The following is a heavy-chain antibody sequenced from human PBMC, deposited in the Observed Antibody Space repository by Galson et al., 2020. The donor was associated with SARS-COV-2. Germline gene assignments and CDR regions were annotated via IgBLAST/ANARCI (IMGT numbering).Heavy chain of an antibody. V-gene: IGHV4-39*07. CDR3: ARVHDLLGYCSSTSCYSIDY. J-gene: IGHJ4*02. D-gene: IGHD2-2*01. CDR2: TYYSGST. Sequence: SETLSLTCTVSGGSTSSSSYYWGWIRQPPGKGLEWIGSTYYSGSTYYNPSLKSRVTISVDTSKNQFSLKLSSVTAADTAVYYCARVHDLLGYCSSTSCYSIDYWGQGTLVTVSS. CDR1: GGSTSSSSYY.